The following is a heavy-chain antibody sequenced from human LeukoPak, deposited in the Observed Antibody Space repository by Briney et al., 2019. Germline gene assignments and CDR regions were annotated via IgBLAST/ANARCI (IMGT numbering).Heavy chain of an antibody. CDR3: ARVGGTSGSYYNDY. D-gene: IGHD1-26*01. Sequence: GGSLRLSCAPSEFIFSSYVVSWVRQAAGKGREWVSSISGSGDITYYAVSVKGRFTISRDNSKNTLYLQMNSLRAEDTAVYYCARVGGTSGSYYNDYWGQGTLVTVPS. J-gene: IGHJ4*02. CDR2: ISGSGDIT. V-gene: IGHV3-23*01. CDR1: EFIFSSYV.